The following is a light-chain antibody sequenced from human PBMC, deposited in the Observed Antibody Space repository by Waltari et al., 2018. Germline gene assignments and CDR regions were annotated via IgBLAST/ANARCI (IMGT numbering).Light chain of an antibody. CDR3: QSYDSSLSGWV. CDR2: GNH. J-gene: IGLJ3*02. CDR1: SSNIGDCYD. Sequence: QSVLPQPPSVDGAPGQRVTIPYTWSSSNIGDCYDLPWYQQLPRTAPKLLIYGNHIRPSGVPDRFSGSKSGASASLAIAGLQAEDEADFYCQSYDSSLSGWVFGGGTKLTVL. V-gene: IGLV1-40*01.